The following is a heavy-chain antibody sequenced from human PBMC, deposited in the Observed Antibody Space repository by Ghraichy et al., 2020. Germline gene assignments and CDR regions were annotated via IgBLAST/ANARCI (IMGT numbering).Heavy chain of an antibody. J-gene: IGHJ6*02. V-gene: IGHV4-31*03. D-gene: IGHD2-15*01. CDR3: RAGGWPPYGMDV. CDR2: IYYSGST. Sequence: SQTLSLTCTVSGGSISSGGYYWSWIRQHPGKGLEWIGYIYYSGSTYYNPSLKSRVTISVDTSKNQFSLKLSSVTAADTAVYYCRAGGWPPYGMDVWGQGTTVTVSS. CDR1: GGSISSGGYY.